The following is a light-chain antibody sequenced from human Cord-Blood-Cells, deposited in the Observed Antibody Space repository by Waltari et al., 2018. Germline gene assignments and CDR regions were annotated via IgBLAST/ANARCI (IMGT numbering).Light chain of an antibody. CDR1: SSDVGGSNY. V-gene: IGLV2-14*01. CDR2: EVS. J-gene: IGLJ1*01. CDR3: SSYTSSSTLV. Sequence: QSALTPPASVSGSPGQLITISCTGTSSDVGGSNYVPWYQQHPGKAPKLMIYEVSNRPSGVSNRFSGSKSGNTASLTISGLQAEDEADYYCSSYTSSSTLVFGTGTKVTVL.